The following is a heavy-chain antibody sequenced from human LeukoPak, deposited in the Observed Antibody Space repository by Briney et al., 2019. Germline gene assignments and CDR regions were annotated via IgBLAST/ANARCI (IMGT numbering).Heavy chain of an antibody. Sequence: SGGSLRLSCAASGFTFSSYEMNWVRQAPGKGLEWVSYISSSAGTTYNADSVKGRFTISRDNAKNSLYLQMNSLRAEDTAVYFCARQQQQLWYDWGQGTLVTVSS. V-gene: IGHV3-48*03. CDR2: ISSSAGTT. CDR1: GFTFSSYE. D-gene: IGHD5-18*01. J-gene: IGHJ4*02. CDR3: ARQQQQLWYD.